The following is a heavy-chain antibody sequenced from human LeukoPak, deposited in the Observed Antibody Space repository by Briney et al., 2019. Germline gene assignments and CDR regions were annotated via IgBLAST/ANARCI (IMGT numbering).Heavy chain of an antibody. CDR3: AKQQWLVEAFDI. Sequence: LRLSCAASGFTFDDYAMHWVRQAPGKGLEWVSGISWNSGSIGYADSVKGRFTISRDNAKNSLYLQMNSLRAEDMALYYCAKQQWLVEAFDIWGQGTMVTVSS. J-gene: IGHJ3*02. D-gene: IGHD6-19*01. V-gene: IGHV3-9*03. CDR1: GFTFDDYA. CDR2: ISWNSGSI.